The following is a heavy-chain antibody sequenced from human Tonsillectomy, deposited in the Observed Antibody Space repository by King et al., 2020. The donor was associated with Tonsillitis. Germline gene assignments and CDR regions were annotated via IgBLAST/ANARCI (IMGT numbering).Heavy chain of an antibody. D-gene: IGHD2-21*02. V-gene: IGHV3-74*01. CDR1: GFSFSSYW. J-gene: IGHJ3*01. CDR2: INSDGSGT. Sequence: VQLVGSGGTLVQPGGSLRLSRAASGFSFSSYWIHWVCQAPGKGLVWGSRINSDGSGTIYADSVKGRFTTSSDNAKSTLYLQMNSLRDEDTAAYYCARGGHYHAFDLWVQGRVV. CDR3: ARGGHYHAFDL.